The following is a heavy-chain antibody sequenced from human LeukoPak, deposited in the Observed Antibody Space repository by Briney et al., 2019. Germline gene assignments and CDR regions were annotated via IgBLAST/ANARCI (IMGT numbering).Heavy chain of an antibody. Sequence: SLRLSCVASGFTFDDYAMHWVRQAPGKGLEWVSGISWNSGRRGYADSVKGRFTISRDNAKTSLYLQMNSLRAEDTAVYYCAGKAFDIWGQGTMVTVSS. D-gene: IGHD3-10*01. CDR1: GFTFDDYA. V-gene: IGHV3-9*01. CDR3: AGKAFDI. J-gene: IGHJ3*02. CDR2: ISWNSGRR.